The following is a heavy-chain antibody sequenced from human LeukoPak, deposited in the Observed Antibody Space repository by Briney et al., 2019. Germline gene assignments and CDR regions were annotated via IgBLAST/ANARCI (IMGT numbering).Heavy chain of an antibody. CDR1: GFTFDDYA. Sequence: GGSLRLSCAASGFTFDDYAMHWVRQAPGRGLEWVSLISWDGGSTYYADSVKGRFTISRDNSKNSLYLQMNSLRAEDTALYYCAKDSSRYSSSSIYYYMDVWGKGTTVTVSS. CDR3: AKDSSRYSSSSIYYYMDV. D-gene: IGHD6-6*01. CDR2: ISWDGGST. J-gene: IGHJ6*03. V-gene: IGHV3-43D*03.